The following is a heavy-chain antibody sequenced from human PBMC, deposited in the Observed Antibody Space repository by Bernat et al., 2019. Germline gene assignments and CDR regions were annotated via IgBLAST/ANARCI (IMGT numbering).Heavy chain of an antibody. CDR3: ARRYSNGWCFYY. J-gene: IGHJ4*02. CDR1: GGSISSYY. Sequence: QVQLQESGPGLVKPSETLSLTCTVSGGSISSYYWSWIRQSPGKGLEWIGYIYDSGFTNYNPSLKSRVTISVDTSKNQFSLKLSSVTAADTAVYYCARRYSNGWCFYYWGQGTLVSVSS. V-gene: IGHV4-59*08. D-gene: IGHD6-19*01. CDR2: IYDSGFT.